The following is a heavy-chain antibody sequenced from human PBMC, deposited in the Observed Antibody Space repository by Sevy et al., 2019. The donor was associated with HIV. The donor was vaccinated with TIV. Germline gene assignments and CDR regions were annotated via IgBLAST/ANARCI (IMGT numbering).Heavy chain of an antibody. Sequence: GGSLRLSCAASGFTFNIYSMNWVRQAPGEGLEWISYMTSDLNTIYYADSVKGRFTISRDNDRYLLFLQMDGLRDDDTGVYYCARSVAGNFDSWGRGTLVTVSS. CDR1: GFTFNIYS. V-gene: IGHV3-48*02. CDR3: ARSVAGNFDS. CDR2: MTSDLNTI. D-gene: IGHD6-19*01. J-gene: IGHJ4*02.